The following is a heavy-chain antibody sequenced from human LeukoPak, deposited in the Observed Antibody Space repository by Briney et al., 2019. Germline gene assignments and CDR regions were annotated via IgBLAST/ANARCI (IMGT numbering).Heavy chain of an antibody. V-gene: IGHV4-61*02. D-gene: IGHD3-16*02. CDR2: IYTSGST. Sequence: PSQTLSLTCTVSGGSISSGSYYWSWIRPPAGNGLEWIGRIYTSGSTNYNPSLKSRVTISVDTSKNQFSLKLSSVTAADTAVYCCAREAYDYVWGSYRPYYFDYWGQGTLVTVFS. J-gene: IGHJ4*02. CDR1: GGSISSGSYY. CDR3: AREAYDYVWGSYRPYYFDY.